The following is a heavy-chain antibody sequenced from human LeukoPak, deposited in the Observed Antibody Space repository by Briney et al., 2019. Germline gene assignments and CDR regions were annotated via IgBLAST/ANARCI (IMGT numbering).Heavy chain of an antibody. D-gene: IGHD5-18*01. CDR1: GGSISSYY. V-gene: IGHV4-59*08. J-gene: IGHJ5*02. CDR3: ARGLRGDTAMGSNWFEP. CDR2: IYYSGST. Sequence: SETLSLTCTVSGGSISSYYWSWIRQPPGKGLEWMGYIYYSGSTNYNPSLKSRVTISVDTSKNQFSLKLSSVTAADTAVYYCARGLRGDTAMGSNWFEPWGQGTLVTVSS.